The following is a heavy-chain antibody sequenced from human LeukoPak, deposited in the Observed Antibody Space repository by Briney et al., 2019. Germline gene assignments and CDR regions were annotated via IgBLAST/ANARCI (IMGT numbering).Heavy chain of an antibody. J-gene: IGHJ5*02. Sequence: ASVKVSCKVSGYTLNDLSMYWVRQAPGQGLEWMGWINPNSGGTDYAQNFQGRVSMTRDMSINTAYMELTGLTSDDTAVYYCARGAAIVVVPAAKDNWFDPWGQGTLVTVSS. CDR3: ARGAAIVVVPAAKDNWFDP. D-gene: IGHD2-2*01. CDR2: INPNSGGT. CDR1: GYTLNDLS. V-gene: IGHV1-2*02.